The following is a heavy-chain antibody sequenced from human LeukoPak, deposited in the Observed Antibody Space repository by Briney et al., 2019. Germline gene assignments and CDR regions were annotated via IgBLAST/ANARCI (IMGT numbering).Heavy chain of an antibody. CDR1: GFSFDDYG. J-gene: IGHJ6*03. D-gene: IGHD2-2*01. CDR2: INWSGART. V-gene: IGHV3-20*04. CDR3: ALSYDYYYMDV. Sequence: GGSLRLSCAASGFSFDDYGMTWVRQAPGKGLEWVSSINWSGARTGYADSLKGRFTISRDNAKNSLYLQMNSLRAEDTAVYYCALSYDYYYMDVWGKGTTVIVSS.